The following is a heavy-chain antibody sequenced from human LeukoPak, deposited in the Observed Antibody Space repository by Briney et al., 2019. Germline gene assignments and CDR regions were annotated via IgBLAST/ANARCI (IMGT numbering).Heavy chain of an antibody. CDR3: ATLFYGGKRGWAFDI. D-gene: IGHD4-23*01. Sequence: SETLSLTCTVSGGSISSYYWSWIRQPPGKGLEWIGYIYYSGSTNYNPSLKSRVTISVDTSKNQFSLKLSSVTAADTAVYYCATLFYGGKRGWAFDIWGQGTMVTVSS. V-gene: IGHV4-59*08. CDR2: IYYSGST. J-gene: IGHJ3*02. CDR1: GGSISSYY.